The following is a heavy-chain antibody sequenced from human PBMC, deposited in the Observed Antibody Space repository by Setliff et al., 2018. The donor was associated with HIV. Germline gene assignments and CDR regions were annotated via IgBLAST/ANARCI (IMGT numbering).Heavy chain of an antibody. V-gene: IGHV4-34*01. CDR1: GGSFSGYY. J-gene: IGHJ6*03. CDR3: ARGAIQLWLRSYYYMDV. D-gene: IGHD5-18*01. CDR2: INHSGST. Sequence: KPSETLSLTCAVYGGSFSGYYWNWIRQPPGKGLEWIGEINHSGSTNYNPSLKSRVTISVDTSKNQFSLKLGSVTAADTAVYYCARGAIQLWLRSYYYMDVWGKGTTVTVSS.